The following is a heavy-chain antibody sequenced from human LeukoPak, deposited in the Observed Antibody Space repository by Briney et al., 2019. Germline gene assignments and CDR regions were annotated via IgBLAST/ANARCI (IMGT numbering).Heavy chain of an antibody. Sequence: SVKDSCKASGGTFSNYVISWVRQAPGQGLEWMGGIIPIFGTTNYAQKFQGRVTINADKSTSTVYIELSSLRSEDTAVYYCARTRFPYYRLSVADYYHMDVWGKGTTVTVSS. J-gene: IGHJ6*03. CDR2: IIPIFGTT. CDR1: GGTFSNYV. V-gene: IGHV1-69*06. CDR3: ARTRFPYYRLSVADYYHMDV. D-gene: IGHD3-10*01.